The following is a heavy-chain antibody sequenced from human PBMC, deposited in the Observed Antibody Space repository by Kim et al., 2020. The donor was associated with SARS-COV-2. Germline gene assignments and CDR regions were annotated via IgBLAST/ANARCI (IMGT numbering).Heavy chain of an antibody. D-gene: IGHD3-22*01. CDR2: IIPIFGTA. J-gene: IGHJ4*02. CDR1: GGTFSSYA. V-gene: IGHV1-69*06. CDR3: ARATGYYYDSSGYYYAGGTFDY. Sequence: SVKVSCKASGGTFSSYAISWVRQAPGQGLEWMGGIIPIFGTANYAQKFQGRVTITADKSTSTAYMELSSLRSEDTAVYYCARATGYYYDSSGYYYAGGTFDYWGQGTLVTVSS.